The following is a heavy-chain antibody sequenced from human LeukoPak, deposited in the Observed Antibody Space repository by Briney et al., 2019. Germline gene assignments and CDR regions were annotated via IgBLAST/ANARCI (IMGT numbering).Heavy chain of an antibody. CDR3: ARADDGANSWVNY. V-gene: IGHV3-74*01. Sequence: PGGSLRLSCAASGFTFSSYWMHWARQAPGKGLVWISRINSDGSGTSYADSVKGRFTISRDNAKNTLYLQMNSLRAEDTAVYYCARADDGANSWVNYWGQGTLVTVSS. CDR1: GFTFSSYW. J-gene: IGHJ4*02. CDR2: INSDGSGT. D-gene: IGHD4-23*01.